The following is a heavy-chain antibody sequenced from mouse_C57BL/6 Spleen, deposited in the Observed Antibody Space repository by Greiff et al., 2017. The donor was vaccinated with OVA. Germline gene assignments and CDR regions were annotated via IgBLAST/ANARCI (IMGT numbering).Heavy chain of an antibody. Sequence: EVQLQQSGPELVKPGASVKISCKASGYTFTDYYMNWVKQSHGKSLEWIGDINPNNGGTSYNQKFKGKATLTVDKSSSTAYMELRSLTSEDSAVYYGARRANGDREYVDYWGQGTTLTVSS. D-gene: IGHD4-1*01. V-gene: IGHV1-26*01. CDR1: GYTFTDYY. J-gene: IGHJ2*01. CDR3: ARRANGDREYVDY. CDR2: INPNNGGT.